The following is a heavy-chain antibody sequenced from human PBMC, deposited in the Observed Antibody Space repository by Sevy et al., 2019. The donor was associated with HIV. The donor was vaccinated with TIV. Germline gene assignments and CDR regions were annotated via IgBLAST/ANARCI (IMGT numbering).Heavy chain of an antibody. J-gene: IGHJ3*02. CDR1: GFTLISYA. V-gene: IGHV3-23*01. D-gene: IGHD1-26*01. Sequence: GGSLILSCKASGFTLISYAMSWVRQAPGEGLEWVSTITGNGDSTYYADSVKGRFTISRDNSKNTLFLQMNSLTAEDTAVYYCARDEFIVGPILGAFPIWGQGTMVTVSS. CDR3: ARDEFIVGPILGAFPI. CDR2: ITGNGDST.